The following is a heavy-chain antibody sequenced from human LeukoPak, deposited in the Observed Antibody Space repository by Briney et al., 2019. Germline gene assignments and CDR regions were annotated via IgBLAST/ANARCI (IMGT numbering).Heavy chain of an antibody. J-gene: IGHJ3*02. Sequence: GGSLRLSCAASGFTVSSNYMSWVRQAPGKGLEWVSVIYSGGSTYYADSVKGRFTISRDNSKNTLYLQMNSLRAEDTAVYYCARARIEEQWLVTGAFDIWGQGTMVTVSS. D-gene: IGHD6-19*01. CDR2: IYSGGST. V-gene: IGHV3-53*01. CDR3: ARARIEEQWLVTGAFDI. CDR1: GFTVSSNY.